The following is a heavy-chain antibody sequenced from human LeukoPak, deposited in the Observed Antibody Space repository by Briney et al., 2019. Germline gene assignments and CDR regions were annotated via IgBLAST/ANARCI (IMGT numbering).Heavy chain of an antibody. CDR3: AKNYYGSGSYYQRNLFFDY. CDR1: GYTFTGYY. J-gene: IGHJ4*02. CDR2: INPNSGGT. Sequence: ASVKVSCKASGYTFTGYYMHWVRQAPGQGLAWMGWINPNSGGTNYAQKFQGRVTMTRDTSISTAYMELSRLRSDDTAVYYCAKNYYGSGSYYQRNLFFDYWGQGTLVTVSS. V-gene: IGHV1-2*02. D-gene: IGHD3-10*01.